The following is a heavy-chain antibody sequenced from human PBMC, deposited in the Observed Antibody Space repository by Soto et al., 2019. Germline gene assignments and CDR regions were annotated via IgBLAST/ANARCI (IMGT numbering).Heavy chain of an antibody. V-gene: IGHV1-8*01. CDR1: GYTFTSYD. J-gene: IGHJ6*02. D-gene: IGHD3-3*01. Sequence: ASVKVSCKASGYTFTSYDINWVRQATGQGLEWMGWMNPNSGNTGYAQKFQGRVTMTRNTSISTAYMELSSLRSEDTAVYYCARGRYDFWSGYYTGAPHYYGMDVWGQGTTVTVSS. CDR3: ARGRYDFWSGYYTGAPHYYGMDV. CDR2: MNPNSGNT.